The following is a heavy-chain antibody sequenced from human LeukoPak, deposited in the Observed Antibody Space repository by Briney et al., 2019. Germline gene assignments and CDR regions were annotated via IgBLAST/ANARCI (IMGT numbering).Heavy chain of an antibody. CDR2: INPKSGGT. CDR1: GYTFTSYD. J-gene: IGHJ3*02. D-gene: IGHD5-12*01. CDR3: ARESDIVATINAFDM. Sequence: ASVKVSCKASGYTFTSYDINWVRQAPGQGLEWMGWINPKSGGTNYAQKFQGRVTMTRDTSISTAYMELSRLKSDDTAVYYCARESDIVATINAFDMWGQGTMVTVSS. V-gene: IGHV1-2*02.